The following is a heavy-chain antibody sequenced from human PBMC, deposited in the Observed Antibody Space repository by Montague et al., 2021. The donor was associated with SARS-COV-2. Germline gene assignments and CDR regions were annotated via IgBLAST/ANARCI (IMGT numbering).Heavy chain of an antibody. CDR2: IYHTGST. V-gene: IGHV4-4*02. CDR3: ARGRRPVVVPGAGPAGRAFDI. D-gene: IGHD2-2*01. CDR1: GDSISTDNW. J-gene: IGHJ3*02. Sequence: SETLSLTCVVFGDSISTDNWWTWVRLPPGKGLEWVGEIYHTGSTKYKPSVKSGVTISEDTSKNQFYLRLNSVTAADTAVYYCARGRRPVVVPGAGPAGRAFDIWGQGTMVTVS.